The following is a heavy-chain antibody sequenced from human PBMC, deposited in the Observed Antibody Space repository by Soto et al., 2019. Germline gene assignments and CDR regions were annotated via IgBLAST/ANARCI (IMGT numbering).Heavy chain of an antibody. Sequence: GGSLRLSCAASGFTFGNYWMHWVRQAPGKGLVWVSRISDYGRINYADSVKDRFIISRDDARSELYLQLNDLRVEDTATYYCAKERTSVAGPDAFDICGQGTMVTV. CDR1: GFTFGNYW. CDR2: ISDYGRI. V-gene: IGHV3-74*01. D-gene: IGHD6-19*01. CDR3: AKERTSVAGPDAFDI. J-gene: IGHJ3*02.